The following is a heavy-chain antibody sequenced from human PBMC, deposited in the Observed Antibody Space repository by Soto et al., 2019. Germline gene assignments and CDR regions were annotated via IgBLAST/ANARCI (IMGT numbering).Heavy chain of an antibody. V-gene: IGHV3-7*01. CDR2: IKQDGSEK. Sequence: GGFLRLSCAASGFTFSSYWMSWVRQAPGKGLEWVANIKQDGSEKYYVDSVKGRFTISRDNAKNSLYLQMNSLRAEDTAVYYCARYSSSWYNYFDYWGQGTLVTVSS. CDR3: ARYSSSWYNYFDY. D-gene: IGHD6-13*01. J-gene: IGHJ4*02. CDR1: GFTFSSYW.